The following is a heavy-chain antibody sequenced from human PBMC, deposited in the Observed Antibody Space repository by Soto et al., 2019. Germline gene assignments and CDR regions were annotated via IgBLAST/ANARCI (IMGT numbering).Heavy chain of an antibody. CDR3: AGWNYDY. D-gene: IGHD1-7*01. CDR2: ISQSAGGNT. V-gene: IGHV3-23*01. J-gene: IGHJ4*02. Sequence: GGALRLNGTSSGVTFRSYGMMWVRQAPGKGLEWVSAISQSAGGNTYYADSVKGRFTISRDDSKNTLYLQMDSLRPEDTAQYYCAGWNYDYWGQGTQVPVPS. CDR1: GVTFRSYG.